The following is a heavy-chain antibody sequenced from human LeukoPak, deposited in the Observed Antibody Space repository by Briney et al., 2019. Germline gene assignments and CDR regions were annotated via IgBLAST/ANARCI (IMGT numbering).Heavy chain of an antibody. V-gene: IGHV4-39*07. CDR1: GGSISSSSYY. CDR3: AREYCSGGSCYSDDY. D-gene: IGHD2-15*01. Sequence: SETLSLTCTVSGGSISSSSYYWAWIRQPPGKGLEWVGSIYYSGSTYYNPSLKSRVAISIDTSKNQLSLKLSSVTAADTAVYYCAREYCSGGSCYSDDYWGQGTLITVSS. CDR2: IYYSGST. J-gene: IGHJ4*02.